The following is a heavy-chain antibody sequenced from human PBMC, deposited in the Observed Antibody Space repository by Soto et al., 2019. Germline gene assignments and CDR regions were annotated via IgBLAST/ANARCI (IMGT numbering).Heavy chain of an antibody. V-gene: IGHV4-31*03. CDR1: GGSISSGGYY. J-gene: IGHJ2*01. Sequence: QVQLQESGPGLVKPSQTLSLTCTVSGGSISSGGYYWSWIRQPPGKGLEWIGYIYYSGSTYCNPSLKSRVTISVDTSKNQFSLKLSSVTAADTAVYYCARGYYDYVWGSYFGYGRYFDLWGRGTLVTVSS. CDR2: IYYSGST. CDR3: ARGYYDYVWGSYFGYGRYFDL. D-gene: IGHD3-16*01.